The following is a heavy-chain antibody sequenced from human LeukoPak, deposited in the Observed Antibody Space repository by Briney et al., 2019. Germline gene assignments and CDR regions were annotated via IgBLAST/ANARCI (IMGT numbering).Heavy chain of an antibody. V-gene: IGHV4-39*01. CDR2: IYYSGKT. Sequence: SETLSLTCFVSGGSINSNNDYWAWIRQPPGKGLEWIGSIYYSGKTYYNPSLKSRVTISVDTSKNQFSLKLSSVTAADTAVYYCARRLRVRYSYGSDAFDIWGQGTMVTVSS. J-gene: IGHJ3*02. CDR3: ARRLRVRYSYGSDAFDI. D-gene: IGHD5-18*01. CDR1: GGSINSNNDY.